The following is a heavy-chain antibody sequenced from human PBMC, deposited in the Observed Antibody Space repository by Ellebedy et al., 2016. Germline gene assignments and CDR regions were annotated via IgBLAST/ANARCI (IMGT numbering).Heavy chain of an antibody. CDR1: GYSFTSYW. Sequence: GGSLRLXXKGSGYSFTSYWISWVRQMPGKGLEWMGRIDPSDSYTNYSPSFQGHVTISADKSISTAYLQWSSLKASDTAMYYCARHRGYDILTGYSPNWFDPWGQGTLVTVSS. CDR2: IDPSDSYT. V-gene: IGHV5-10-1*01. D-gene: IGHD3-9*01. CDR3: ARHRGYDILTGYSPNWFDP. J-gene: IGHJ5*02.